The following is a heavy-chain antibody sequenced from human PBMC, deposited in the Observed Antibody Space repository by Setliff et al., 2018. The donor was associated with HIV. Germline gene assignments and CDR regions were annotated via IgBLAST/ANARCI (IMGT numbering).Heavy chain of an antibody. CDR1: GASFSSSSYS. Sequence: SETLSLTCTVSGASFSSSSYSWGWIRQPPGKGLEWIGSVFYSGSTYYNPSLKSRVTISVDTSKNQFSLKLSSVTAADTAVYYCARGPRQLFDPWGQGTLVTVSS. J-gene: IGHJ5*02. CDR3: ARGPRQLFDP. D-gene: IGHD6-6*01. CDR2: VFYSGST. V-gene: IGHV4-39*07.